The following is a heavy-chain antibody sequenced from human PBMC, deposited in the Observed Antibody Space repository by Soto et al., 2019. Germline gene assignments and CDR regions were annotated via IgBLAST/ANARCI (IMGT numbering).Heavy chain of an antibody. CDR3: ARGFPTMTYYGEYYLDC. Sequence: EVQLVESGGGLIQPGGSLRLSCEASGFTVSDNYMSWVRQAPGKGLEWVSVIYSGGSIYYADSVKGRFTISRDNSKNTLYLQMKSLRAEDTAVYYCARGFPTMTYYGEYYLDCWGQGTLVTVSS. J-gene: IGHJ4*02. V-gene: IGHV3-53*01. CDR2: IYSGGSI. CDR1: GFTVSDNY. D-gene: IGHD3-10*01.